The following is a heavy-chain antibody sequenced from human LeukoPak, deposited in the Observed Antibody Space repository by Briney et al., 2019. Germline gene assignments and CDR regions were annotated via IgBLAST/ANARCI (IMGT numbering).Heavy chain of an antibody. Sequence: ASVKVSCKASGYTFTHFAMHWVRQAPGQRLEWMGWISAGGVYTKYSEKLQGRVTITRDTSATTAYMELSSLRSEDTGVYYCARGDSGWASKYYFDYWGQGTLVTVSS. D-gene: IGHD6-19*01. CDR1: GYTFTHFA. CDR2: ISAGGVYT. J-gene: IGHJ4*02. CDR3: ARGDSGWASKYYFDY. V-gene: IGHV1-3*01.